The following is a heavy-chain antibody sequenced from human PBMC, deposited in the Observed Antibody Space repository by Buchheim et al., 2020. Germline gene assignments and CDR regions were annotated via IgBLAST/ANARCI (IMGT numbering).Heavy chain of an antibody. CDR3: ARRSVDLDY. V-gene: IGHV1-18*01. J-gene: IGHJ4*02. Sequence: QVQLVQSGAELKKPGASVKVSCKATGFPFLNFGISWVRQAPGQGLEWMGYIATNTGENRYARNLRDRLIITTDSSTDTACMELRSLTSDDTALYYCARRSVDLDYWGQGTL. CDR1: GFPFLNFG. D-gene: IGHD5-12*01. CDR2: IATNTGEN.